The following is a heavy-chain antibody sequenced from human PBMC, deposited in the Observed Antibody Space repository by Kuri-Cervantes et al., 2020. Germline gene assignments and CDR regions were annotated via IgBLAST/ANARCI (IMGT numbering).Heavy chain of an antibody. V-gene: IGHV1-8*02. Sequence: ASVKVSCKTSGYTFINYDISWVRQAPGQGLEWMGWIAPYNGDTDYAQKFQGRVTMTKNTSVNTAYMELSSLRSEDTAVYYCAISLSYYYHYMDVWGKGTTVTVSS. CDR1: GYTFINYD. CDR2: IAPYNGDT. J-gene: IGHJ6*03. CDR3: AISLSYYYHYMDV.